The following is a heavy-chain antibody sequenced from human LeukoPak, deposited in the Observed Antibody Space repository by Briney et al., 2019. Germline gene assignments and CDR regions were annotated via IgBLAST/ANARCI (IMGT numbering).Heavy chain of an antibody. D-gene: IGHD5-18*01. Sequence: GGSLRLSCAASGFTFSSYWMSWVRQAPGKGLEWVANIRQDGSEKYYVDSGKGGFTISRDNAKNSLYLQMNSLRAEDTAVYYCARQYSYGFRKRFDPRGQGTLVTVSS. CDR1: GFTFSSYW. V-gene: IGHV3-7*01. J-gene: IGHJ5*02. CDR3: ARQYSYGFRKRFDP. CDR2: IRQDGSEK.